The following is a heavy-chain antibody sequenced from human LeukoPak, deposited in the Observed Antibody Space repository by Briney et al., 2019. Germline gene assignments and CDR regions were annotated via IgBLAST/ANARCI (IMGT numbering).Heavy chain of an antibody. CDR3: ARVDHSSGWYTAFY. V-gene: IGHV3-21*01. CDR2: ISSSSSYI. J-gene: IGHJ4*02. CDR1: GFTFSSYS. D-gene: IGHD6-19*01. Sequence: GGSLRLSCAASGFTFSSYSMNWVRQAPGKGLEWVSSISSSSSYIYYADSVKGRFTISRDNAKNSLYPQMNSLRAEDTAVYYCARVDHSSGWYTAFYWGQGTLVTVSS.